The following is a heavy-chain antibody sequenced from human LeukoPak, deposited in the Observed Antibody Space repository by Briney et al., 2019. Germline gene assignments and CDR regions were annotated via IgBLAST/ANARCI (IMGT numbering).Heavy chain of an antibody. J-gene: IGHJ3*01. CDR2: INADGSTS. CDR1: GFTFGNSW. Sequence: GGSLRLSSAASGFTFGNSWVHWVRHAPGKGLVWVSLINADGSTSTYADSVKGRFTISRDNARNTLSLQMNSLTIEDTAVYYCVVVVEPPDSDGFDVWGQGTMITVPS. D-gene: IGHD1-14*01. V-gene: IGHV3-74*01. CDR3: VVVVEPPDSDGFDV.